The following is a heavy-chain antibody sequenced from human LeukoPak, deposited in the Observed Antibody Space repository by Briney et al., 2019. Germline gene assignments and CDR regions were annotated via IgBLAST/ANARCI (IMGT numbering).Heavy chain of an antibody. Sequence: GGSLRLSCAASGFTFSDYYMSWIRQAPGKGLEWVSYISSSSYIYYADSAEGRFTISRDNAKNSLYLQMNSLRAEDTAVYYCARDSSGWYRYYYYGMDVWGQGTTVTVSS. CDR1: GFTFSDYY. CDR2: ISSSSYI. CDR3: ARDSSGWYRYYYYGMDV. D-gene: IGHD6-19*01. V-gene: IGHV3-69-1*01. J-gene: IGHJ6*02.